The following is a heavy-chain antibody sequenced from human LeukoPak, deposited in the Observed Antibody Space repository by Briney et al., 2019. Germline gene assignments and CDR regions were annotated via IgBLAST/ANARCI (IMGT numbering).Heavy chain of an antibody. CDR1: GGSFSGYY. CDR3: ARGVSLYYYDSSGYADAFDI. J-gene: IGHJ3*02. V-gene: IGHV4-34*01. D-gene: IGHD3-22*01. Sequence: SETLSLTCAVYGGSFSGYYWSWIRQPPGKGLEWIGEINHSGSTNYNPSLKSRVTISVGTSKNQFSLKLSSVTAADTAVYYCARGVSLYYYDSSGYADAFDIWGQGTMVTVSS. CDR2: INHSGST.